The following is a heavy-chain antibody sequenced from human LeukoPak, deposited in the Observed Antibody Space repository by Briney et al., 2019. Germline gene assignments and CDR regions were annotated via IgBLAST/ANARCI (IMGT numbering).Heavy chain of an antibody. CDR3: AKALDTYGYMRFDF. J-gene: IGHJ4*02. Sequence: PGGSLRLSCAASGFTFVSYAMTWVRQAPGKGLEWVSAINGGGDTTYYADSVKGRLTISRDKSKNTMYLQMNSLRAEDTALYYCAKALDTYGYMRFDFWGQGTLVTVSS. V-gene: IGHV3-23*01. D-gene: IGHD5-18*01. CDR2: INGGGDTT. CDR1: GFTFVSYA.